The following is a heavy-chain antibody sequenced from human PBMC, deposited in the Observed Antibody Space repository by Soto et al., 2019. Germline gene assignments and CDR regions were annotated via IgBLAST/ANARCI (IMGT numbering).Heavy chain of an antibody. V-gene: IGHV4-61*01. CDR2: IYYSGST. Sequence: SETLSLTCTVSGGSVSSGSYYWSWIRQPPGKGLEWIGYIYYSGSTNYNPSLKSRVTISVDTSKNQFSLKLSSVTAADTAVYYCARAYYGDYGPKFDYWGQGTLVTVSS. J-gene: IGHJ4*02. CDR3: ARAYYGDYGPKFDY. D-gene: IGHD4-17*01. CDR1: GGSVSSGSYY.